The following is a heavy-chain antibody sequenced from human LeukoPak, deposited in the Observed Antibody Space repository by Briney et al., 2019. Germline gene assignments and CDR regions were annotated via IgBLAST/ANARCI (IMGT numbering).Heavy chain of an antibody. Sequence: ASVKVSCKASGYTFTSYDINWVRQATGQGLEWMGWMNPNSGNTGYAQKFQGRVTMTRNTSISTAYMELSSLRSEDTAVYYCARVQDSSSWYGGGNVWGKGTTVTVSS. J-gene: IGHJ6*04. D-gene: IGHD6-13*01. CDR1: GYTFTSYD. CDR3: ARVQDSSSWYGGGNV. V-gene: IGHV1-8*01. CDR2: MNPNSGNT.